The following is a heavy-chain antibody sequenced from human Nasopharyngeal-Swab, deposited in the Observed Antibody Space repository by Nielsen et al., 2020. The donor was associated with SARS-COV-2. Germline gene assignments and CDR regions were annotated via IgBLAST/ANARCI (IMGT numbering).Heavy chain of an antibody. V-gene: IGHV3-21*01. CDR2: ISSNSRYI. CDR3: ARDGPELWSYYYYYGMDV. Sequence: GGSLKISCAASGFTFSSYSMNWVRQAPGKGLEWVSSISSNSRYIYYADSVKGRFTISRDNAKNSLYLQMNSLRAEDTAVYYCARDGPELWSYYYYYGMDVWGQGTTVTVSS. D-gene: IGHD5-18*01. J-gene: IGHJ6*02. CDR1: GFTFSSYS.